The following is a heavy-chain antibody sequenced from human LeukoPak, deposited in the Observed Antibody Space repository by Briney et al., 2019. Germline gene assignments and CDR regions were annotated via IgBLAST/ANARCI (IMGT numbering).Heavy chain of an antibody. D-gene: IGHD1-26*01. V-gene: IGHV3-21*01. J-gene: IGHJ5*02. Sequence: PGGSLRLSCAASGFTFSSYNMNWVRQAPGKGLEWVSSISSSNSDIYYADSVKGRFTISRDNAKNSLYLQMNSLRAEDTAVYYCAGGGLVGVHNWFDPWGQGTLVTVSS. CDR2: ISSSNSDI. CDR1: GFTFSSYN. CDR3: AGGGLVGVHNWFDP.